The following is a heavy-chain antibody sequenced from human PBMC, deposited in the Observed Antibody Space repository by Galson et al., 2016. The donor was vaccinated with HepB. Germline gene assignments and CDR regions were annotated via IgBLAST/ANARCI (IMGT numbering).Heavy chain of an antibody. V-gene: IGHV1-3*01. Sequence: SVKVSCKASGYTSTNYPIHWVRQAPGHRLEWMGSINAGNLKTRYSQKLQGRVTITTDASASTAYMELSSLRSEDTAVYYCARAIVATFDFWGQGTLVTVSS. CDR2: INAGNLKT. J-gene: IGHJ4*02. CDR3: ARAIVATFDF. D-gene: IGHD3-16*02. CDR1: GYTSTNYP.